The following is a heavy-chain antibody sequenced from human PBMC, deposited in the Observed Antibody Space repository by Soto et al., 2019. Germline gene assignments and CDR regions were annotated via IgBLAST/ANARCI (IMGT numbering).Heavy chain of an antibody. D-gene: IGHD2-2*01. CDR3: ANLMPTPRYYYYGMDV. CDR2: ISGSGGST. V-gene: IGHV3-23*01. J-gene: IGHJ6*02. CDR1: GFTFSSYA. Sequence: PWGSLRLSCAASGFTFSSYAMSWVREAPGKGLEWVSAISGSGGSTYYADSVKGRFTISRVNTKNTLYLQMHSPRAEDTAVYYCANLMPTPRYYYYGMDVWGQGTTVTVSS.